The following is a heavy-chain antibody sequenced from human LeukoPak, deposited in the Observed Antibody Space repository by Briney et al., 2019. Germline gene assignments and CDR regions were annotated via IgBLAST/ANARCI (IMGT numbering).Heavy chain of an antibody. CDR3: AKGSLGIVGADDAFAI. J-gene: IGHJ3*02. D-gene: IGHD1-26*01. CDR2: ISGSGGST. V-gene: IGHV3-23*01. CDR1: GFTFSSYA. Sequence: GGSLRLSCAASGFTFSSYAMRWVRQAPGKGLEWVSTISGSGGSTYYTDSVKGRFTISRDNSKNTLYLQMNSLRADDTAIYYCAKGSLGIVGADDAFAIWGQGTMVTVSS.